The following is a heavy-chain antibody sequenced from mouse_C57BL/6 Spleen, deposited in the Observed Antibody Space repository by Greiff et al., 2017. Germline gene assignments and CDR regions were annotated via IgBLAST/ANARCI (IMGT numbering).Heavy chain of an antibody. CDR2: IYPRSGNT. CDR3: ARWDDGYYLYYFDY. V-gene: IGHV1-81*01. J-gene: IGHJ2*01. Sequence: VMLVESGAELARPGASVKLSCKASGYTFTSYGISWVKQRTGQGLEWIGEIYPRSGNTYYNEKFKGKATLTADKSSSTAYMELRSLTSEDSAVYFCARWDDGYYLYYFDYWGQGTTLTVSS. D-gene: IGHD2-3*01. CDR1: GYTFTSYG.